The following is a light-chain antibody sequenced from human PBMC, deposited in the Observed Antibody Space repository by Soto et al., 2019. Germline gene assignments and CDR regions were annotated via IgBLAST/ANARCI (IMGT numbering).Light chain of an antibody. CDR3: QQYGSSPQT. CDR2: GAS. J-gene: IGKJ1*01. V-gene: IGKV3-20*01. CDR1: QSISSSY. Sequence: EIVLTQSPGTLSLSPGERATLSCRASQSISSSYLAWYQLKPGQAPRLLIYGASRRATGFPDRFSGSGSGTDFTLTISRLEPEDFAVYYCQQYGSSPQTFGQGTKVDNK.